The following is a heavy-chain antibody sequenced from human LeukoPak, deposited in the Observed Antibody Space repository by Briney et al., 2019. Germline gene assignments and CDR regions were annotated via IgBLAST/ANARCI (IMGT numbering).Heavy chain of an antibody. CDR2: ISSNGGST. CDR1: GFTFSSYA. D-gene: IGHD4-23*01. J-gene: IGHJ6*02. CDR3: VKGGGNSYHYYGMDV. V-gene: IGHV3-64D*09. Sequence: GGSLRLSCSASGFTFSSYAMHWVRQAPGKGLEYVSAISSNGGSTYYADSVKGRFTISRDNSKNTLYLQMSSLRAEDTAVYYCVKGGGNSYHYYGMDVWGQGTAVTVSS.